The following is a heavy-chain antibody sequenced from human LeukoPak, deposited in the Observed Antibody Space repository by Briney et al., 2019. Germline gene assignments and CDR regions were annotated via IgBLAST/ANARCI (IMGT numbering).Heavy chain of an antibody. CDR2: IIPILGIA. CDR3: ARENLSYDFWSQPAYFDY. CDR1: GGTFSSYA. V-gene: IGHV1-69*04. J-gene: IGHJ4*02. D-gene: IGHD3-3*01. Sequence: VASVKVSCKASGGTFSSYAISWVRQAPGQGLEWMGRIIPILGIANYAQKFQGRVTITADKSTSTAYMELSSLRSEDTAVYYCARENLSYDFWSQPAYFDYWGQGTLVTVSS.